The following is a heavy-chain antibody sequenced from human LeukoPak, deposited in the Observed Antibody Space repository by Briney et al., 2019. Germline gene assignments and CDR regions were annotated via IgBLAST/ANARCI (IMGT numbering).Heavy chain of an antibody. Sequence: ASVKVSCKVSGYTLTELSMHWVRQAPGKGLEWMGGFDPEDGETIYAQKFQGRVTMTRDTSTSTAYMELRSLRSDDPAVYYCAREGASWVLDYWGQGTLVTVSS. J-gene: IGHJ4*02. D-gene: IGHD6-13*01. CDR3: AREGASWVLDY. CDR1: GYTLTELS. V-gene: IGHV1-24*01. CDR2: FDPEDGET.